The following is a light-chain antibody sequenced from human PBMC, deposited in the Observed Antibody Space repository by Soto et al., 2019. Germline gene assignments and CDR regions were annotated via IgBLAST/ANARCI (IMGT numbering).Light chain of an antibody. V-gene: IGKV3-11*01. CDR2: ATS. CDR1: QSVNSY. CDR3: QQRSNWPRT. Sequence: EIVLTQSPATLSLSPGERATLSCRASQSVNSYLVWYQQKPGLAPRLLIHATSNRATGIPARFSGSGSGTDFTLTISSLEPEDFAVYYCQQRSNWPRTFGGGTKLEIK. J-gene: IGKJ4*01.